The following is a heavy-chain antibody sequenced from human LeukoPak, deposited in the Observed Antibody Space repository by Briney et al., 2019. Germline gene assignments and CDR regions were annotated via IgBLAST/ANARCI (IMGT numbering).Heavy chain of an antibody. CDR1: GYTFTDYY. CDR2: INPDSGDT. CDR3: ARDGSFDI. V-gene: IGHV1-2*02. D-gene: IGHD2-15*01. J-gene: IGHJ3*02. Sequence: ASVKVSCKASGYTFTDYYIHWVRQAPGQGLEWMGWINPDSGDTNSAQKFQGRVTMTRDTSISTFYMEVTGLRSDDTALYYCARDGSFDIWGQGTMVTISS.